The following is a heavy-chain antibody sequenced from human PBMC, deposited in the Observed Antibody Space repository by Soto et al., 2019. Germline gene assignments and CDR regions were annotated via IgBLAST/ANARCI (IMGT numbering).Heavy chain of an antibody. CDR3: ARALETGGYYYMDV. CDR1: GGSISSGGYY. V-gene: IGHV4-31*03. D-gene: IGHD3-10*01. CDR2: IYYSGST. Sequence: SETLSLPCTVSGGSISSGGYYWSWIRQHPGKGLEWIGYIYYSGSTYYNPSLKSRVTISVDTSKNQFSLKLSSVTAADTAVYYCARALETGGYYYMDVWGKGTTVTVSS. J-gene: IGHJ6*03.